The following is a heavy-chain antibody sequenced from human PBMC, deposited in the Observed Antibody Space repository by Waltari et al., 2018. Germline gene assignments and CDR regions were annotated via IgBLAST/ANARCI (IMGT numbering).Heavy chain of an antibody. V-gene: IGHV4-61*02. J-gene: IGHJ4*02. CDR2: IYTSGST. D-gene: IGHD6-6*01. Sequence: QVQLQESGPGLVKPSQTLSLTCTVSGGSISSGSYYWSWIRQPAGKGLEWIGRIYTSGSTNYNPALKGRVTISVDTSKNQFSLKLSSVTAADTAVYYCARASGSSYHEYFDYWGQGTLVTVSS. CDR1: GGSISSGSYY. CDR3: ARASGSSYHEYFDY.